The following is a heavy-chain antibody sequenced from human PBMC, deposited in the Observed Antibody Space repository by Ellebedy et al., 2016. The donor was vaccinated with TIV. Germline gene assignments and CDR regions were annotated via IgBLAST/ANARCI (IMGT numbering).Heavy chain of an antibody. Sequence: ASVKVSCKASQYAFTGYYLHWVRQAPGQGLEWMGWINPNSGDTKYAQKFQGWVTMTRDTSISTAYMELGRLRSDDTAVYYCARDYYDSIGGTFDYWGQGTLVTVSP. V-gene: IGHV1-2*04. J-gene: IGHJ4*02. D-gene: IGHD3-22*01. CDR3: ARDYYDSIGGTFDY. CDR2: INPNSGDT. CDR1: QYAFTGYY.